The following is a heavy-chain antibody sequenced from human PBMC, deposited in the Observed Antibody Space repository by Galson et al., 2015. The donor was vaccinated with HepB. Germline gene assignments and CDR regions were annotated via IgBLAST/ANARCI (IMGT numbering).Heavy chain of an antibody. Sequence: SVKVSCKASGYTFTGYYIHWVRQAPGQGLEWMGRMNPNSGDTNYAQKFQGRVTMTRDTSINTAYMELTSLRSDDTAVYYCARGGRPTEFWGQGTLVTVSS. CDR3: ARGGRPTEF. J-gene: IGHJ4*02. V-gene: IGHV1-2*06. CDR2: MNPNSGDT. D-gene: IGHD3-10*01. CDR1: GYTFTGYY.